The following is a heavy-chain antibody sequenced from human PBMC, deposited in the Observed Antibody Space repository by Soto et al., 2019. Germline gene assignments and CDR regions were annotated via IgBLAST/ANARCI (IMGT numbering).Heavy chain of an antibody. CDR1: GFTFSSYA. Sequence: EVQLLESGGGLVQPGGSLRLSCAASGFTFSSYAMGWVRQAPAKGLEWVSATSAGSTYIYYADSVKGRFTISRDNSKNTLYLQMNSLRAEDTAVYHCVKGQLLRVGPDYWGQGTLVTVSS. CDR2: TSAGSTYI. CDR3: VKGQLLRVGPDY. J-gene: IGHJ4*02. D-gene: IGHD1-1*01. V-gene: IGHV3-23*01.